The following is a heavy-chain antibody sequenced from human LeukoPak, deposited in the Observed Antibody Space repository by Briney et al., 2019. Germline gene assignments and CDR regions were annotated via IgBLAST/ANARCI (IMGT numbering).Heavy chain of an antibody. J-gene: IGHJ5*02. D-gene: IGHD3-9*01. Sequence: ESLKISCKGSGYRFTSYLIAWVRKIPGKGLEGMGIIYPGDSDHRYSPSFRGKVSISADKSISTAYLQWSSLKASDTAMYYCARVYDIFTGSPYNWFDPWGQGTLVTVSS. CDR1: GYRFTSYL. V-gene: IGHV5-51*01. CDR3: ARVYDIFTGSPYNWFDP. CDR2: IYPGDSDH.